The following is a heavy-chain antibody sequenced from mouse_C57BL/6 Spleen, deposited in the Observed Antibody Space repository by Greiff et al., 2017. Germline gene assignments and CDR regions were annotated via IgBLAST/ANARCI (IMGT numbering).Heavy chain of an antibody. D-gene: IGHD2-10*01. V-gene: IGHV5-17*01. CDR3: ARAYYGNYEFAY. J-gene: IGHJ3*01. Sequence: EVQLVESGGGLVKPGGSLKLSCAASGFTFSDYGMHCVRPAPEKGLEWVAYISSGSSTIYYADTVKGRFTISRDNAKNTLFLQMTSLRSEDTAMYYCARAYYGNYEFAYWGQGTLVTVSA. CDR1: GFTFSDYG. CDR2: ISSGSSTI.